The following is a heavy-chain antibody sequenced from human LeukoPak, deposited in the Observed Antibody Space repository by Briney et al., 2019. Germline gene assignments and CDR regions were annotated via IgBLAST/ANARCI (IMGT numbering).Heavy chain of an antibody. Sequence: SETLSLTCAVYGGSFSGYYWSWIRQPPGKGLEWIGEINHSGRTNYNPSLKSRVTISVDTSKNQFSLKLSSVTAADTAVYYCARGLWFGDENPPYFDYWGQGILVTVSS. CDR3: ARGLWFGDENPPYFDY. CDR2: INHSGRT. J-gene: IGHJ4*02. CDR1: GGSFSGYY. V-gene: IGHV4-34*01. D-gene: IGHD3-10*01.